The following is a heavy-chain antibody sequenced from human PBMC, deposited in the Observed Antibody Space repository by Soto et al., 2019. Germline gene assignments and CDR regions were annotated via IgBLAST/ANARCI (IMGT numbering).Heavy chain of an antibody. CDR1: GFTFSTYG. V-gene: IGHV3-30*18. D-gene: IGHD3-10*01. CDR3: AKGPAGSTLGLFDI. J-gene: IGHJ3*02. Sequence: SCAASGFTFSTYGMHWVRQAPGKGLEGVAVISYDGSNTYYADSVIRRFTLSRDNSKNTLYLQMNSLRAEDTAMYYCAKGPAGSTLGLFDIWGQGTMVTVSS. CDR2: ISYDGSNT.